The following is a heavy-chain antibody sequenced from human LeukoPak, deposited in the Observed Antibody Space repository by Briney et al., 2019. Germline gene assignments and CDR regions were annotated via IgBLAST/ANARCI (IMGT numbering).Heavy chain of an antibody. CDR3: ANPPSGNTELDY. V-gene: IGHV3-23*01. D-gene: IGHD1-26*01. CDR1: GFTFSSYA. Sequence: KAGGSLRLSCAASGFTFSSYAMSWVRQAPGKGLEWVSAISGSGGSTYYADSVKGRFTISRDNSKNTLYLQMNSLRAEDTAVYYCANPPSGNTELDYWGQGTLVTVSS. CDR2: ISGSGGST. J-gene: IGHJ4*02.